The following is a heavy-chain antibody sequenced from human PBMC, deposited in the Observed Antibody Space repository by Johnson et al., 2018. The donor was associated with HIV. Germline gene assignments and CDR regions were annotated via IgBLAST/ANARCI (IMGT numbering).Heavy chain of an antibody. J-gene: IGHJ3*02. CDR3: ARAYMSSGSYYDAFDI. CDR2: ISYDGSNK. CDR1: GFTFSSYG. V-gene: IGHV3-30*03. D-gene: IGHD1-26*01. Sequence: QEKLVESGGGVVQPGRSLRLSCAASGFTFSSYGMHWVRQAPGKGLEWVAVISYDGSNKYYADSVKRRFTISRDNSKNTLYLQMNSLRAEDTALYYCARAYMSSGSYYDAFDIWGQGTMVIVSS.